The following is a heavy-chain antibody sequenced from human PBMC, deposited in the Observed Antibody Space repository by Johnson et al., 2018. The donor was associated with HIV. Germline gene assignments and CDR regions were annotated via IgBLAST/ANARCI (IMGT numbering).Heavy chain of an antibody. Sequence: QLVESGGGVVQPGRSLRLSCAASGFTFDDYAMHWVRQAPGKGLEWVSGISWNSGSIGYADSVKGRFTISRDNAKNSLYLQMNSLRAEDTAVYYCARDPYGSGPYVAFDIWGQGTMVTVSS. V-gene: IGHV3-9*01. D-gene: IGHD3-10*01. CDR1: GFTFDDYA. CDR3: ARDPYGSGPYVAFDI. CDR2: ISWNSGSI. J-gene: IGHJ3*02.